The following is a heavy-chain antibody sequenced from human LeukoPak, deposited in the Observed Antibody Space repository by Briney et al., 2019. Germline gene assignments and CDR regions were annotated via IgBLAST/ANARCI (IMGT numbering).Heavy chain of an antibody. D-gene: IGHD4-17*01. Sequence: ESLKISCKGSGYSFTNYWIGWVRQMPGKGLEWTGIIYPGDSDTRYSPSFQGQVTISADKSLSTAYLQWSSLKASDTAMYYCARHQNYGDYVSAFDIWGQGTMVTVSS. V-gene: IGHV5-51*01. J-gene: IGHJ3*02. CDR3: ARHQNYGDYVSAFDI. CDR1: GYSFTNYW. CDR2: IYPGDSDT.